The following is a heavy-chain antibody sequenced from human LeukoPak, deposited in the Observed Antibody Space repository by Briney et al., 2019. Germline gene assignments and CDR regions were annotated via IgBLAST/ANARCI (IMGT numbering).Heavy chain of an antibody. Sequence: ASVKVSCKASGYTFTSYAMNWVRQAPGQGLEWMGWINTNTGNPTYAQGFTGRFVFSLDTSVSTAYLQISSLKAEDTAVYYCAAYYGSGSQGFYYYYYYMDVWGKGTTVTVSS. CDR2: INTNTGNP. V-gene: IGHV7-4-1*02. CDR1: GYTFTSYA. D-gene: IGHD3-10*01. CDR3: AAYYGSGSQGFYYYYYYMDV. J-gene: IGHJ6*03.